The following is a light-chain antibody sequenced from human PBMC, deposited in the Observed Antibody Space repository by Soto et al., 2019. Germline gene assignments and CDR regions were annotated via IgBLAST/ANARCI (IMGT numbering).Light chain of an antibody. CDR2: VNSDGSH. V-gene: IGLV4-69*01. Sequence: QLVLTQSPSASTPLGASVKLTCTLSSGYSSHAIAWHQQQPEKGPRYLMKVNSDGSHTKGDGIPDRFSGSSSGAERSLTISSLQSEDEADYYCQTWGTGFHVFGTGTKLTVL. J-gene: IGLJ1*01. CDR1: SGYSSHA. CDR3: QTWGTGFHV.